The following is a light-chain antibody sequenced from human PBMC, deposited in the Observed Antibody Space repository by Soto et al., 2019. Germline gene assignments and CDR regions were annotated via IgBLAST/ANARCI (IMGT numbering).Light chain of an antibody. J-gene: IGKJ1*01. V-gene: IGKV1-6*01. CDR3: LQDHNYPLT. CDR1: QGIRND. Sequence: AILLTQSPSSLSASVGDRVTITCRASQGIRNDLGWYQEKPGKAPRVLIFAASRLESGVPSRFSGSGSGTDFTLTISSLEPEDFATYYCLQDHNYPLTFGQGTKVEIK. CDR2: AAS.